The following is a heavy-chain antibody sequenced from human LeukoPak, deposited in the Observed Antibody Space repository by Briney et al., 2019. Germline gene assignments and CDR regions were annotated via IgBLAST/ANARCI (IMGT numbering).Heavy chain of an antibody. CDR3: ARQQYFHDSSGLDAFDI. J-gene: IGHJ3*02. V-gene: IGHV4-39*01. CDR1: GGSISSSSNY. CDR2: IYYSGST. Sequence: SETLSLTCSVSGGSISSSSNYWGWIRLPPGKGLEWIGSIYYSGSTHYDPSLKSRVTMSVDTSKNQFSLKLSSVTAADTAVYFCARQQYFHDSSGLDAFDIWGQGAMVTVSS. D-gene: IGHD3-22*01.